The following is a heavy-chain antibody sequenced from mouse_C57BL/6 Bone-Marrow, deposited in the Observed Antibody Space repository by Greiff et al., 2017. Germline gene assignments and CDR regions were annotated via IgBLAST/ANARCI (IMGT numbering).Heavy chain of an antibody. CDR1: GYAFTNYL. CDR3: ARSGYDYAYYYAMDY. D-gene: IGHD2-4*01. J-gene: IGHJ4*01. Sequence: QVQLQQSGAELVRPGTSVKVSCKASGYAFTNYLIEWVKQRPGQGLEWIGVINPGSGGTNYNEQFKGKATLTADKSSSTAYMQLSSLTSEDSAVYFCARSGYDYAYYYAMDYWGQGTSVTVSS. CDR2: INPGSGGT. V-gene: IGHV1-54*01.